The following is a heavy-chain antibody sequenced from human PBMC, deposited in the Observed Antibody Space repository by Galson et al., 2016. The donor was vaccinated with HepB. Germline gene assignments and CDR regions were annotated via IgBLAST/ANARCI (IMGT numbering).Heavy chain of an antibody. J-gene: IGHJ4*02. Sequence: SVKVSCKASGGTFSNYAIRWVRQAPGQGLEWMGGIIPIFGTANYAQKFQGRVTITADESTSTAYMERSSLRSEEPAVYYCTRAFGGGYTYVYSFWGQGPLVTVSS. D-gene: IGHD3-16*01. CDR3: TRAFGGGYTYVYSF. CDR1: GGTFSNYA. V-gene: IGHV1-69*13. CDR2: IIPIFGTA.